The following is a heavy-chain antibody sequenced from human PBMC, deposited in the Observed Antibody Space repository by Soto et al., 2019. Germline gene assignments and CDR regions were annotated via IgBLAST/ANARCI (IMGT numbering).Heavy chain of an antibody. D-gene: IGHD2-15*01. CDR1: GFTFSSYS. J-gene: IGHJ4*02. Sequence: EVQLVESGGGLVQPGGSLRLSCAASGFTFSSYSMNWVRQAPGKGLEWVSSISSSSSYIYYADSVKGRFTISRDNAKNSLYLQMNSLRAEDTAVYYCARGLGYCSGGSCYPFDYWGQGTLVTVSS. V-gene: IGHV3-21*01. CDR3: ARGLGYCSGGSCYPFDY. CDR2: ISSSSSYI.